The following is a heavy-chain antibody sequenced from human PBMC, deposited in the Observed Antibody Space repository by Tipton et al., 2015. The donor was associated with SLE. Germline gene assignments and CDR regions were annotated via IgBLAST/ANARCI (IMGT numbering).Heavy chain of an antibody. D-gene: IGHD3-10*01. Sequence: GSLRLSCAASGFTFSSYAMHWVRQAPGKGLEYVSAISSNGGSTYYANSVKGRFTISRDNSKNTLYLQMNSLRAEDTAVYYCARDNVFEAGSGSLNYWGQGTLVTVSS. CDR3: ARDNVFEAGSGSLNY. V-gene: IGHV3-64*01. CDR2: ISSNGGST. J-gene: IGHJ4*02. CDR1: GFTFSSYA.